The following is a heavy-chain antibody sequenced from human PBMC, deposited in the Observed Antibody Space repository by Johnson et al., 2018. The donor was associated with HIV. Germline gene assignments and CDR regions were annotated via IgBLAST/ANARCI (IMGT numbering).Heavy chain of an antibody. Sequence: MLLVESGGGVVQPGGSLRLSCAASGFTFSNYGMHWVRQAPGKGLEWVSYISSSGSTIYYAASVKGRFTISRDNAKNSLYLQMNSLRAEDTAVYYCARATVESAFDIWGQGTMVTVSS. CDR1: GFTFSNYG. CDR2: ISSSGSTI. D-gene: IGHD4-23*01. V-gene: IGHV3-48*04. CDR3: ARATVESAFDI. J-gene: IGHJ3*02.